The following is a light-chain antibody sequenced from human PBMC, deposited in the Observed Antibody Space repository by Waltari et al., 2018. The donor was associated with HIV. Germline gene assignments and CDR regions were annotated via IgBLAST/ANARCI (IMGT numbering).Light chain of an antibody. J-gene: IGLJ2*01. Sequence: QSALTQPASVSGSPGQSITISCTGTSSDVGDYNYVPWYQQHPGKAPKLMIYDVNKRPSGVSNRFSGSKSANTASLTISGLQAEDEADYYCCSYAGSSTVVFGGGTKLTVL. CDR3: CSYAGSSTVV. CDR2: DVN. CDR1: SSDVGDYNY. V-gene: IGLV2-23*02.